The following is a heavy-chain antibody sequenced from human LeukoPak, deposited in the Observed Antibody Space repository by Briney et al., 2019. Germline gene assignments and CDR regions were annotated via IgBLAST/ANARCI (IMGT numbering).Heavy chain of an antibody. CDR1: GGSISSYY. CDR3: ARDREVMVRGVSSWFDP. J-gene: IGHJ5*02. CDR2: IYTSGST. D-gene: IGHD3-10*01. V-gene: IGHV4-4*07. Sequence: PSETLSLTCTVSGGSISSYYWSWIRQPAGKGQEWIGRIYTSGSTNYNPSLKSRVTMSVDTSKNQFSLKLSSVTAADTAVYYCARDREVMVRGVSSWFDPWGQGTLVTVSS.